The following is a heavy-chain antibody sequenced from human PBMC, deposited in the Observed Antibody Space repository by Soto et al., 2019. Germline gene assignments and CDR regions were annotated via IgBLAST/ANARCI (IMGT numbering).Heavy chain of an antibody. CDR2: ISSNGENI. D-gene: IGHD3-22*01. V-gene: IGHV3-64D*06. CDR3: SNTRRTSDPSGYPAS. J-gene: IGHJ5*02. CDR1: GIALTTSV. Sequence: EVQLVESGGGLVQPGGSLRLSCSASGIALTTSVMHWFRQAPGKRLEFVSAISSNGENIYYGDSVKGRSTSSRDISNTTQYLPMNRLRAESTAAYYCSNTRRTSDPSGYPASWCQGTLVTVSS.